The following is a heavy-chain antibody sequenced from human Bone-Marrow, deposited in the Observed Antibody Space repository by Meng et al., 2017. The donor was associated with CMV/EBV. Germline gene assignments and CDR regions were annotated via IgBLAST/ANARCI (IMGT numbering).Heavy chain of an antibody. J-gene: IGHJ6*02. V-gene: IGHV1-2*02. CDR1: GYTFTDYY. CDR3: ARTEGDIVVVPAAIGPPGMDV. CDR2: INPNSGGT. Sequence: ASVKVSCKASGYTFTDYYMHWVRQAPGQRLEWMGWINPNSGGTNYAQKFQGRVTMTRDTSISTAYMELSRLRSDDTAVYYCARTEGDIVVVPAAIGPPGMDVWGQGTTVTVSS. D-gene: IGHD2-2*01.